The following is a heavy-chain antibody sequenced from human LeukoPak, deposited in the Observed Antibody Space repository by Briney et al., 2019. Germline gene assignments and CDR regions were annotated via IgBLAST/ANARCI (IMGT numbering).Heavy chain of an antibody. CDR2: IYYSGST. D-gene: IGHD4-17*01. CDR3: AREITTVTSPDY. Sequence: SETLSLTCTVSGGSTSSSSYYWGWIRQPPGKGLEWIGSIYYSGSTYYNPSLKSRVTISVDTSKNQFSLKLSSVTAADTAVYYCAREITTVTSPDYWGQGTLVTVSS. J-gene: IGHJ4*02. CDR1: GGSTSSSSYY. V-gene: IGHV4-39*01.